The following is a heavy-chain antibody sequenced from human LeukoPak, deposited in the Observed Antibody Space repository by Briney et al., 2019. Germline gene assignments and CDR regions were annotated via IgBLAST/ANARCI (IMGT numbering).Heavy chain of an antibody. D-gene: IGHD5-18*01. Sequence: SETLSLTCTVSGGSISSYYWSWIRQPPGKGLEWIGYIYYSGSTNYNPSLKSRVTISVDTSKNQFFLKLSSVTAADTAVYYCARGAQAMVDYWGQGTLVTASS. CDR1: GGSISSYY. J-gene: IGHJ4*02. CDR3: ARGAQAMVDY. CDR2: IYYSGST. V-gene: IGHV4-59*01.